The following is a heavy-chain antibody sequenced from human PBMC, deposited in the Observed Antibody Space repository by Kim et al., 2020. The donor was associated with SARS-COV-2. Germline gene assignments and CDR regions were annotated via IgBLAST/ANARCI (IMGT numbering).Heavy chain of an antibody. V-gene: IGHV1-69*13. J-gene: IGHJ4*02. CDR2: IIPIFGTA. CDR3: ARDRAPGYSSGWYEVHY. CDR1: GGTFSSYA. D-gene: IGHD6-19*01. Sequence: SVKVSCKASGGTFSSYAISWVRQAPGQGLEWMGGIIPIFGTANYAQKFQGRVTITADESTSTAYMELSSLRSEDTAVYYCARDRAPGYSSGWYEVHYWGQGTLVTVSS.